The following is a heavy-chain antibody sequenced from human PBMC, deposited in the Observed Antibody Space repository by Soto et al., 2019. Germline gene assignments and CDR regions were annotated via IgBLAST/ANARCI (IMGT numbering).Heavy chain of an antibody. D-gene: IGHD3-9*01. V-gene: IGHV4-34*01. CDR2: INHGGST. CDR1: GGSFSGYY. Sequence: PSETLSLTCAVYGGSFSGYYWSWIRQPPGKGLEWIGEINHGGSTNYNPSLKSRVTISVDTPKNQFSLKLSSVTAADTAVYYCARVLRYFDWLLGLFDYWGQGTLVTVSS. CDR3: ARVLRYFDWLLGLFDY. J-gene: IGHJ4*02.